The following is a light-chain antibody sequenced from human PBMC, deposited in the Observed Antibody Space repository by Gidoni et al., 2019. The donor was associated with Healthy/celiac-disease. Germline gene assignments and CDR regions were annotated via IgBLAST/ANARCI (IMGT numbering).Light chain of an antibody. V-gene: IGKV1-8*01. CDR2: AAS. CDR1: QGISSY. Sequence: AIRMTQSPSSFSASPGDRVTITCRASQGISSYLAWYQQKPGKAPKLLIYAASTLQSGDPSRLRGSGSGTDFTLTISCLQSEDFATYYCQQDYSYPLTFGGGTKVEIK. CDR3: QQDYSYPLT. J-gene: IGKJ4*01.